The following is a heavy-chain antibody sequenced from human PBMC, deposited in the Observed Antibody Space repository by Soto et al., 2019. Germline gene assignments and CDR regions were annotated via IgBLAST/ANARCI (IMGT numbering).Heavy chain of an antibody. CDR2: ISGSGGST. D-gene: IGHD1-26*01. CDR1: GFTFSTFA. J-gene: IGHJ4*02. V-gene: IGHV3-23*01. Sequence: GESLKISCVASGFTFSTFAMSWVRQAPGKGLEWVSVISGSGGSTYYADSVKGRFTISRDNSKNTLYLQMNSLRAEDTAVYYCAKGRYSGSYWSFDYWGQGTLVTVSS. CDR3: AKGRYSGSYWSFDY.